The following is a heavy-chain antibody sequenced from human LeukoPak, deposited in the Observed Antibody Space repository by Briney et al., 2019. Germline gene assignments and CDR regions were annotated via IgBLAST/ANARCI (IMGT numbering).Heavy chain of an antibody. CDR3: VRAGTSGWDYYNYAMDV. D-gene: IGHD6-19*01. Sequence: GGSLRLSCAATGFTFSDYSMTWVRQAPGKGLEWVANIKQDGSEKYYVDSVEGRFTISRDNAKNSLYLQMNSLRVEDAAIYYCVRAGTSGWDYYNYAMDVWGQGTTVTVSS. V-gene: IGHV3-7*01. J-gene: IGHJ6*02. CDR2: IKQDGSEK. CDR1: GFTFSDYS.